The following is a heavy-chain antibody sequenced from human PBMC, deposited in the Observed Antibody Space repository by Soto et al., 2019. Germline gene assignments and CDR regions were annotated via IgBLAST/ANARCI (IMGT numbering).Heavy chain of an antibody. J-gene: IGHJ4*02. CDR2: ISYDGSNK. CDR1: GFTFSSYA. D-gene: IGHD6-13*01. V-gene: IGHV3-30-3*01. Sequence: PGGSLRLSCAASGFTFSSYAMHWVRQAPGKGLEWVAVISYDGSNKYYADSVKGRFTISRDNSKNTLYLQMNSLRAEDTAVYYCARDDFPSVIAAAGATFDYWGQGTLVTVPS. CDR3: ARDDFPSVIAAAGATFDY.